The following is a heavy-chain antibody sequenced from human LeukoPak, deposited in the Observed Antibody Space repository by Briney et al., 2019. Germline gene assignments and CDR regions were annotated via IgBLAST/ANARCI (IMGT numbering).Heavy chain of an antibody. CDR1: GFTFSRYG. CDR3: ARDSSMLRGPLVIYYFDF. CDR2: ISYDKSHR. J-gene: IGHJ4*02. V-gene: IGHV3-30*03. D-gene: IGHD3-10*01. Sequence: GGSLRLSCAASGFTFSRYGMYWVRQAPGKGLEWVALISYDKSHRYYADSVKGRFTISRDNSKNTMYLQMNSLRVEDTAVYYCARDSSMLRGPLVIYYFDFWGQGTLVTVSS.